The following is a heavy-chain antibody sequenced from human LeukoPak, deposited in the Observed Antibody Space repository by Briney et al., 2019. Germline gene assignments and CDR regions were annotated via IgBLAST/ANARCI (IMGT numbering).Heavy chain of an antibody. CDR1: GYTFTGYY. V-gene: IGHV1-2*02. CDR2: INPNSGGT. D-gene: IGHD5-24*01. CDR3: AREKEMATITNAFDI. J-gene: IGHJ3*02. Sequence: ASVKVSCKASGYTFTGYYMHWVRQAPGQGLEWMGWINPNSGGTNYAQKFQGRVTMTRDTSISTAYMELSRLRSNDTAVYYCAREKEMATITNAFDIWGQGTMVTVSS.